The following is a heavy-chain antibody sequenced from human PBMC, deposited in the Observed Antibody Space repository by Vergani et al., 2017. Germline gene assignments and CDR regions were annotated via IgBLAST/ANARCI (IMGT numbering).Heavy chain of an antibody. Sequence: QVQLVQSGAEVKKPGASVKVSCKASGYTFTGYYMHWVRQAPGQGLEWMGWINPNSGGTNYAQKFQGRVTMTRDTSISTAYMELSSLRSEDTAVYYCARGFVRGRAAAGSAAFDPWGQGTLVTVSS. J-gene: IGHJ5*02. CDR1: GYTFTGYY. CDR2: INPNSGGT. V-gene: IGHV1-2*02. D-gene: IGHD6-13*01. CDR3: ARGFVRGRAAAGSAAFDP.